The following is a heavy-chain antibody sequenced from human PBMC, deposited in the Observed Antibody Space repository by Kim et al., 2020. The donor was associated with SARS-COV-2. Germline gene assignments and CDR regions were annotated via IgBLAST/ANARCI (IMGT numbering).Heavy chain of an antibody. V-gene: IGHV4-59*01. D-gene: IGHD3-22*01. CDR2: IYYSGST. J-gene: IGHJ3*01. CDR1: GGSISSYY. CDR3: ARIGYDSSARSAFAL. Sequence: SETLSLTCTVSGGSISSYYWSWIRQPPGKGLEWIGYIYYSGSTNYNPSLKRRVTISVDTTKNQFSLKLSSVTAADTAVYYCARIGYDSSARSAFALWGQG.